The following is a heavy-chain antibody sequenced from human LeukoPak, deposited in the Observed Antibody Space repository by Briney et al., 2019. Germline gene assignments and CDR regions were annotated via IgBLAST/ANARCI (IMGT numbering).Heavy chain of an antibody. J-gene: IGHJ6*03. CDR1: GYSFTSYW. D-gene: IGHD2-15*01. Sequence: GESLKISCXGSGYSFTSYWIGWERQMPGKGLEWMGIIYPGDSDTRYSPSFQGQVTISADKSISTAYLQWSSLKASDTAMYYCARTTARVVVVVGYYYMDVWGKGTTVTVSS. CDR3: ARTTARVVVVVGYYYMDV. V-gene: IGHV5-51*01. CDR2: IYPGDSDT.